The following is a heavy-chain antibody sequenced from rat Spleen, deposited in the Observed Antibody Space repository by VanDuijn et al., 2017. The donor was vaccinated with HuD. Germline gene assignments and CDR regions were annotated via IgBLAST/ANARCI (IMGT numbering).Heavy chain of an antibody. V-gene: IGHV5-62*01. CDR2: ITSSSGT. J-gene: IGHJ3*01. Sequence: VQLVASGGGLVQPGKSLKLSCSASGFTFSTYGMHWIRQAPGKGLDWVAYITSSSGTVYADAVKGRFTISRDNAKTTLYLQLNSLKSEDTAIYYCARRGLPGYDSLFAYWGQGTLVTVSS. CDR3: ARRGLPGYDSLFAY. CDR1: GFTFSTYG. D-gene: IGHD1-4*01.